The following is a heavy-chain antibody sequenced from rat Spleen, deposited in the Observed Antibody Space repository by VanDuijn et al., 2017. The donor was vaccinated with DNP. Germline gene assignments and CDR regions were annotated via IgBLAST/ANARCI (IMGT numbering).Heavy chain of an antibody. CDR1: GFTFSFYG. CDR3: ARPQTPRVWAY. CDR2: ISTSGGST. V-gene: IGHV5S13*01. D-gene: IGHD1-4*01. Sequence: EVQLVESGGGLVQPGRSLKLSCAGSGFTFSFYGMAWVRQAPKKGLEWVASISTSGGSTYYRDSVKGRFTISRDNAKSTLYLQMDSLRSEDTATYYCARPQTPRVWAYWGQGTLVTVSS. J-gene: IGHJ3*01.